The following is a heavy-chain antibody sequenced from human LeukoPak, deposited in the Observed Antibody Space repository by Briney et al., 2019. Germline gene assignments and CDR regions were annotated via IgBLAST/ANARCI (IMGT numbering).Heavy chain of an antibody. CDR2: IYYSWST. Sequence: SETLSLTCTGTGGSISSYYWSWIRQPPGKGLEWMGYIYYSWSTNYNPSLKSRVTISVVTSKNQSSLKLSSVTAADTAVYYCARQLGTVYDFWSGYYTGWFDPWGQGTLVTVSS. CDR1: GGSISSYY. D-gene: IGHD3-3*01. J-gene: IGHJ5*02. V-gene: IGHV4-59*01. CDR3: ARQLGTVYDFWSGYYTGWFDP.